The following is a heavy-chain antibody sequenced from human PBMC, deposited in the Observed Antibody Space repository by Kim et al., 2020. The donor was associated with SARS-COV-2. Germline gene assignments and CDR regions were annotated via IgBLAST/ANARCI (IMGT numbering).Heavy chain of an antibody. D-gene: IGHD5-18*01. CDR1: GYTFTSYY. J-gene: IGHJ5*02. Sequence: ASVKVSCKASGYTFTSYYMHWVRQAPGQGLEWMGIINPSGGSTSYAQKFQGRVTMTRDTSTSTVYMELSSLRSEDTAVYYCVRLRLRGNWFDPWGQGTLVPVSS. CDR3: VRLRLRGNWFDP. V-gene: IGHV1-46*01. CDR2: INPSGGST.